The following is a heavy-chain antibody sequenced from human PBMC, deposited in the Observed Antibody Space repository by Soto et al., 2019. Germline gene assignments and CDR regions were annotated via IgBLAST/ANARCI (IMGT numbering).Heavy chain of an antibody. CDR3: AKNREYYFGSGNYYDPFDM. J-gene: IGHJ3*02. D-gene: IGHD3-10*01. Sequence: GGSLRLSCAASGITFSNYAMRWVRQAPGKXLEWVSSVSGSGGNAYYGDSVKGRFTISRDNSKNTLYLQMNSLRAEDTAVYYCAKNREYYFGSGNYYDPFDMWGQGTMVTVSS. CDR2: VSGSGGNA. CDR1: GITFSNYA. V-gene: IGHV3-23*01.